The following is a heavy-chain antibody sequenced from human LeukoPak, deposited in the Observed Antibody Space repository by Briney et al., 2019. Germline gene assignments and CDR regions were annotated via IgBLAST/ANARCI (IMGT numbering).Heavy chain of an antibody. V-gene: IGHV3-30*02. CDR1: GFTFSSYG. J-gene: IGHJ6*03. CDR3: AKDERPYFYYYVDV. CDR2: LRYDGNSK. Sequence: GGSLRLSCAASGFTFSSYGMHWVRQAPGKGLEWVAFLRYDGNSKYYAASVKGRFTISRDNSKNTLYLQMNSLRAEDTAVYYCAKDERPYFYYYVDVWGKGTTVTISS. D-gene: IGHD6-6*01.